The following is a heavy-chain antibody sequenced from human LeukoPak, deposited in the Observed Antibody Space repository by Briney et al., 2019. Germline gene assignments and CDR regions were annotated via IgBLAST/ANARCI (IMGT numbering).Heavy chain of an antibody. CDR2: IWYDGSNK. CDR1: GFTFSSYG. J-gene: IGHJ6*02. Sequence: GGCLRLSCAASGFTFSSYGMHWVRQAPGKGLEWVAVIWYDGSNKYYADSVKGRFTISRDNSKNTLYLQMNSLRAEDTAVYYCARDILRNYYGMDVWGQGTTVTVSS. V-gene: IGHV3-33*01. CDR3: ARDILRNYYGMDV. D-gene: IGHD2-21*01.